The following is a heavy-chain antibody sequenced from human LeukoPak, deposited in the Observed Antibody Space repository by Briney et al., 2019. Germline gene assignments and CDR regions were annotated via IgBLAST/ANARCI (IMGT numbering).Heavy chain of an antibody. CDR1: GGSISSGGYS. V-gene: IGHV4-30-2*01. CDR3: ARTAGKGLRWYPNAYWYFDL. D-gene: IGHD4-23*01. Sequence: SETLSLTCAVSGGSISSGGYSWSWIRQPPGKGLEWIGYIYHSGSTYYNPSLKSRVTISVDRSKNQFSLKLSSVTAADTAVYYCARTAGKGLRWYPNAYWYFDLWGRGTLVTVSS. CDR2: IYHSGST. J-gene: IGHJ2*01.